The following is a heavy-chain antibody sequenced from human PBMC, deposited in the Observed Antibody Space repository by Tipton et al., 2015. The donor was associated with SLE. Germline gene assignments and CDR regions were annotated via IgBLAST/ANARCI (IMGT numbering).Heavy chain of an antibody. CDR3: ASPFDLGY. V-gene: IGHV3-9*01. J-gene: IGHJ4*02. D-gene: IGHD3-3*02. CDR1: GFTFSNYA. Sequence: RSLRLSCAASGFTFSNYAMNWVRQAPGKGLEWVSGISWNSGDLGYADSVKGRVTISRDNAKNSLYLQMNGLRAEDTAVYYCASPFDLGYWGQGTLVTVSS. CDR2: ISWNSGDL.